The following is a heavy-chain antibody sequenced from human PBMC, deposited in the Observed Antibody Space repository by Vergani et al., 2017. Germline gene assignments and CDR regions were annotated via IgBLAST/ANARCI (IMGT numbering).Heavy chain of an antibody. CDR3: ARDPRNYYDSSGYYYYDY. CDR1: GFTFSSYA. V-gene: IGHV3-30*04. J-gene: IGHJ4*02. D-gene: IGHD3-22*01. Sequence: QVQLVESGGGVVQPGRSLRLSCAASGFTFSSYAMHWVRQAPGKGLEWVAVISYEGSNKYYADSVKGRFTISRDNSKNTLYLQMNSLRAEDTAVYYCARDPRNYYDSSGYYYYDYWGQGTLVTVSS. CDR2: ISYEGSNK.